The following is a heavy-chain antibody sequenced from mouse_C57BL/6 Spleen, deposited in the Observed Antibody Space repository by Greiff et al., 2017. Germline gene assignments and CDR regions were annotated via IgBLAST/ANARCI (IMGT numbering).Heavy chain of an antibody. CDR1: GYTFTEYT. CDR2: FYPGSGSI. CDR3: ARHERAYYYGNSLFDD. Sequence: VHLVESGAALVKPGASVKLSCKASGYTFTEYTIHWVKQRSGQGLEWIGWFYPGSGSIKYNEKFKDKATLTADQSSSPVYMELSRLTSEDSAVYFCARHERAYYYGNSLFDDWGPGTTLTVSS. D-gene: IGHD1-1*01. V-gene: IGHV1-62-2*01. J-gene: IGHJ2*01.